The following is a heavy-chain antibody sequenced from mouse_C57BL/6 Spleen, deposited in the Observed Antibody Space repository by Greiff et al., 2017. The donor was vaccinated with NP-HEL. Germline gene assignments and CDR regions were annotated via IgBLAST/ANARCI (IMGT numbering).Heavy chain of an antibody. J-gene: IGHJ2*01. CDR3: ARGPLGNFNFDY. CDR1: GYTFTSYT. Sequence: QVQLQQSGAELARPGASVKMSCKASGYTFTSYTMHWVKQRPGQGLEWIGYINPSSGYTKYNQKFKDKATLTADKSSSTAYMQLSSLTSEDSAVYYCARGPLGNFNFDYWGQGTTLTVSS. D-gene: IGHD2-1*01. CDR2: INPSSGYT. V-gene: IGHV1-4*01.